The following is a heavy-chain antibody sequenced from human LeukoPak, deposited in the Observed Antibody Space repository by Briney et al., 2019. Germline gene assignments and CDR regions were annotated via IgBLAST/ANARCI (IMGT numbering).Heavy chain of an antibody. CDR2: ISSSSSYI. CDR1: GFTFSSYS. D-gene: IGHD1-26*01. CDR3: ARDRGGSYPEDFDY. V-gene: IGHV3-21*01. J-gene: IGHJ4*02. Sequence: GGSLRLSCAASGFTFSSYSMNWVRQAPGKGLEWVSSISSSSSYIYYADSVKGRFTISRDNAKNSLYLQMNSLRAEDTAVYYCARDRGGSYPEDFDYWGQGTLVTVSS.